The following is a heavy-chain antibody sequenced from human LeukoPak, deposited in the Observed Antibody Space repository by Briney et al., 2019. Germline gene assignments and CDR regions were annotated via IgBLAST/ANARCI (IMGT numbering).Heavy chain of an antibody. CDR2: IYYSGST. J-gene: IGHJ4*02. V-gene: IGHV4-59*01. D-gene: IGHD4-17*01. CDR3: ARGDYGDLVGGF. CDR1: GCSISSYY. Sequence: SETLSLTCTVSGCSISSYYWSWIRQPPGKGLEWIGYIYYSGSTNYNPSLTSRVTISVDTSKNQFSLKLSSVTAADTAVYYCARGDYGDLVGGFWGQGTLVTVSS.